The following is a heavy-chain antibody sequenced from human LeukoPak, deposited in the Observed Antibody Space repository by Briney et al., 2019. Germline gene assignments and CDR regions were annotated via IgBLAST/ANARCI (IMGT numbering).Heavy chain of an antibody. J-gene: IGHJ4*02. CDR3: ARDPYGSGSAPVFDY. V-gene: IGHV3-21*01. D-gene: IGHD3-10*01. CDR2: ISSSSSYI. Sequence: PGGSLRLSCAASGFTFSSYSMNWVRQAPGKGLEWVSSISSSSSYIYYADSVKGRFTISRGNAKNSLYLQMNSLRAEDAAVYYCARDPYGSGSAPVFDYWGQGTLVTVSS. CDR1: GFTFSSYS.